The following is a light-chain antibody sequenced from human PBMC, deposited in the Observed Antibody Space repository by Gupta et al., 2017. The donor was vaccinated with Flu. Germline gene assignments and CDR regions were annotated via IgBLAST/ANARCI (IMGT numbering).Light chain of an antibody. CDR1: SSDVGGYNY. V-gene: IGLV2-11*01. CDR3: CSYGGSDNLWV. Sequence: QSALTQPRSVSGSPGQSVTISCTGTSSDVGGYNYVSWYQHHPGKAPKLVTYDVSERPSGVPDRFSGSKSGNTASLTISGLQAEDEADYYCCSYGGSDNLWVFGGGTKLTVL. J-gene: IGLJ3*02. CDR2: DVS.